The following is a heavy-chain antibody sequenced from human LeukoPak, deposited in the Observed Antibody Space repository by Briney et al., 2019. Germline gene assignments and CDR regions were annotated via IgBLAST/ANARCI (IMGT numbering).Heavy chain of an antibody. Sequence: SGTLSLTCTVSGGSVSTYYWNWIRQPAGKGLEWIGRIYNSASTDYNPSLESRVTISVDRSKNQFSLKLTSVTAADTAVYYCANSISMDFEYWGQGTLVTVSS. CDR2: IYNSAST. CDR3: ANSISMDFEY. J-gene: IGHJ4*02. D-gene: IGHD2/OR15-2a*01. V-gene: IGHV4-4*07. CDR1: GGSVSTYY.